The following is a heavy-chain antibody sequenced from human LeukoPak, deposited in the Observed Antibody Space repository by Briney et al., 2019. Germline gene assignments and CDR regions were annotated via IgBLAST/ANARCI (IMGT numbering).Heavy chain of an antibody. CDR2: IKAKAHGGTI. CDR3: TTDGVGVEGATYDN. J-gene: IGHJ4*02. D-gene: IGHD1-26*01. Sequence: GGSLRLSCAASGFTFINAWVAWDRQAPGKGLEWVGRIKAKAHGGTIEYAAPVKGRFTISRDDSKNTLYLQMNSLKTEDTAVYYCTTDGVGVEGATYDNWGQGTLVSVSS. CDR1: GFTFINAW. V-gene: IGHV3-15*01.